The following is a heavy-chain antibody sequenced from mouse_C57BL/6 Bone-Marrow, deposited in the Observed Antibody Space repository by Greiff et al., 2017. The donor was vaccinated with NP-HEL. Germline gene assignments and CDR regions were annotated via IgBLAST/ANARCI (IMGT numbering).Heavy chain of an antibody. CDR1: GYSITSGYY. CDR3: ARDSRTGAY. CDR2: ISYDGSN. V-gene: IGHV3-6*01. J-gene: IGHJ3*01. Sequence: EVQLQESGPGLVKPSQSLSLTCSVTGYSITSGYYWNWIRQFPGNKLEWMGYISYDGSNNYNPSLKNRISITRDTSKNQFFLKLNSVTTEDTATYYCARDSRTGAYWGQGTLVTVSA.